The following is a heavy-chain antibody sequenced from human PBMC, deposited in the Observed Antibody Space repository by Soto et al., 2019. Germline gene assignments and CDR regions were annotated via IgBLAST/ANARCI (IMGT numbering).Heavy chain of an antibody. Sequence: QVQLQESGPGLVKPSGTLSLTCAVSGGSISSSNWWSWVRQPPGKGLEWIGEIYDRGSTNYNPSLKSRVTISVDKSKNQVSLKLRSVPAADTALYYCARVSGNAAFDIWGQGTMVTVSS. J-gene: IGHJ3*02. CDR3: ARVSGNAAFDI. V-gene: IGHV4-4*02. CDR2: IYDRGST. CDR1: GGSISSSNW.